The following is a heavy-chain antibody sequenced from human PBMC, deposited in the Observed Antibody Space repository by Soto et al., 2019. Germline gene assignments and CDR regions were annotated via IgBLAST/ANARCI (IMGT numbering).Heavy chain of an antibody. Sequence: QVQLQESGPGLVKPSQTLSLTCTVSGGSISSGGYYWSWIRQHPGTGLEWIGYIYYSGSTYYNPCLKSRVTISVDTSKNQFSLKLSSVTAADTAVYYCAREDIVVVLSLDVWGQGTTVTVSS. CDR3: AREDIVVVLSLDV. V-gene: IGHV4-31*03. D-gene: IGHD2-15*01. J-gene: IGHJ6*02. CDR2: IYYSGST. CDR1: GGSISSGGYY.